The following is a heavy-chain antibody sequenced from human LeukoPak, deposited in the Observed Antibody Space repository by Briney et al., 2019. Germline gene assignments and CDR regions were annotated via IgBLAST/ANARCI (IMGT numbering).Heavy chain of an antibody. Sequence: ASVKVSCRASGYTFTDFTDYYIHWVRQAPGQGLEWMGWINPNSGGTYYAHKFQGRVTMTRDTSISTVYIDLNRLTSDDAVVYFCVRVSIGWYFDYWGQGTLVSVAS. J-gene: IGHJ4*02. CDR2: INPNSGGT. D-gene: IGHD6-19*01. CDR3: VRVSIGWYFDY. V-gene: IGHV1-2*02. CDR1: GYTFTDFTDYY.